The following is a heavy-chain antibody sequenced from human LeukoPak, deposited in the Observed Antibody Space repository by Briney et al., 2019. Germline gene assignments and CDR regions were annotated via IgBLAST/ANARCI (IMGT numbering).Heavy chain of an antibody. D-gene: IGHD6-19*01. CDR3: ARTGYSSGWYGGFDI. V-gene: IGHV5-51*01. CDR1: GYSFNTYW. CDR2: IYPADSDT. J-gene: IGHJ3*02. Sequence: GESLEISCKGSGYSFNTYWIGWVRQMPGKGLEWMGIIYPADSDTRYSPSFQGQVTISTDKSISTAYLQWSSLKASDTAMYYCARTGYSSGWYGGFDIWGQGTMVTVSS.